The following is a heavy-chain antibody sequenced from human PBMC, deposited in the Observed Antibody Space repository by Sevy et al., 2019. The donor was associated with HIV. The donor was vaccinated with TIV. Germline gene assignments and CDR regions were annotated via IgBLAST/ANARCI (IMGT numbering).Heavy chain of an antibody. CDR1: GGSFSNYF. Sequence: SETLSLTCTVSGGSFSNYFWSWIRQPPGKRLEWIGYIYSSGSPNYNPSLKSRVTISVDTSKNQFSLKLSSVTAADTAVYYCARESIGAVGDFDYWGQGTLVTVSS. CDR2: IYSSGSP. J-gene: IGHJ4*02. D-gene: IGHD6-13*01. CDR3: ARESIGAVGDFDY. V-gene: IGHV4-59*01.